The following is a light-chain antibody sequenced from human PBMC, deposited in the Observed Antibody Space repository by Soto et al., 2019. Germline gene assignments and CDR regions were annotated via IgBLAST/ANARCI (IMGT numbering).Light chain of an antibody. CDR3: QQYSTDPLA. J-gene: IGKJ4*01. Sequence: IQMTQSPSNLSASIGDRVTITSRTSQSITTFLAWYQQKPGKAPQILIYDASKLEPGVPSRLSGGGSATEFTLTISSLQTDDFATYYWQQYSTDPLAFGGGTKV. V-gene: IGKV1-5*01. CDR1: QSITTF. CDR2: DAS.